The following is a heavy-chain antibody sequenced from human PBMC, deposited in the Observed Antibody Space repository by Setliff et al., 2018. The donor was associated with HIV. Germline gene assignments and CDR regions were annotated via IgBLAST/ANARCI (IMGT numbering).Heavy chain of an antibody. J-gene: IGHJ4*02. CDR3: ARRTSGPAGVDY. D-gene: IGHD2-2*01. CDR2: ISPSSGGT. Sequence: GGSLRLSCAASGFTFRNYAMTWVRQAPGKGLEWVSTISPSSGGTNYADTVKGRFTISRDNSKNILYLQMNSLRPEDTALYYCARRTSGPAGVDYWGQGTLVAVSS. CDR1: GFTFRNYA. V-gene: IGHV3-23*01.